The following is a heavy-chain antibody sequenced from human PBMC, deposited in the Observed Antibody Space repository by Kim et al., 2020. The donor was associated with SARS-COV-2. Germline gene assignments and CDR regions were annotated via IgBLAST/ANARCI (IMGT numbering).Heavy chain of an antibody. CDR2: INHSGST. Sequence: SETLSLTCAVYGGSFSGYYWSWIRQPPGKGLEWIGEINHSGSTNYNPSLKSRVTISVDTSKNQFSLKLSSVTAADTAVYYCARGWYSSSWYYLYHYGMDVWGQVTTVTVSS. D-gene: IGHD6-13*01. CDR1: GGSFSGYY. CDR3: ARGWYSSSWYYLYHYGMDV. J-gene: IGHJ6*02. V-gene: IGHV4-34*01.